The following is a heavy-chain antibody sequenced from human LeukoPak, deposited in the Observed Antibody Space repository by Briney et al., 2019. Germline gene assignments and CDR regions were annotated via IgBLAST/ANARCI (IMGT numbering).Heavy chain of an antibody. D-gene: IGHD1-1*01. CDR1: GFTFSNYA. Sequence: PGGSLRLSCAPSGFTFSNYAMTWVRQAPRKGLEWVSVISGSGRNTDYAESVKGRFTISRDNSKNTLSLRMNSLRGEDTAVYYCAKVVGTGTTPTDYWGQGTLVSVSS. V-gene: IGHV3-23*01. CDR3: AKVVGTGTTPTDY. J-gene: IGHJ4*02. CDR2: ISGSGRNT.